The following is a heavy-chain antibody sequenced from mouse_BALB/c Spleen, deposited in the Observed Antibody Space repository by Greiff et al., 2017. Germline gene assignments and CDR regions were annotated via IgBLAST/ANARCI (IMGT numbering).Heavy chain of an antibody. CDR1: GFSLTSYG. J-gene: IGHJ3*01. CDR3: ARRGDYLFAY. CDR2: IWAGGST. D-gene: IGHD2-4*01. Sequence: VKLMESGPGLVAPSQSLSITCTVSGFSLTSYGVHWVRQPPGKGLEWLGVIWAGGSTNYNSALMSRLSISKDNSKSQVFLKMNSLQTDDTAMYYCARRGDYLFAYWGQGTLVTVSA. V-gene: IGHV2-9*02.